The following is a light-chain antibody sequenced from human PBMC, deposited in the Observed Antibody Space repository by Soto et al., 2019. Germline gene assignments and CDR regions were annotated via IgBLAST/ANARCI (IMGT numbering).Light chain of an antibody. CDR2: AAS. Sequence: AIQMTQSPSSLSAFVGDRVTITCRASQDIKNELGWYQQKPGKAPKLLIYAASSLQSGVPSRFSGSGSGTDFTITISSLQPEDFASYYGLQDYNYPWTFGQGTKVEIK. CDR1: QDIKNE. J-gene: IGKJ1*01. CDR3: LQDYNYPWT. V-gene: IGKV1-6*01.